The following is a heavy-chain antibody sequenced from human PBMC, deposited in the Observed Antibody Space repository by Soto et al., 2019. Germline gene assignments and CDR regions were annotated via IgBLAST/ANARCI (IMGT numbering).Heavy chain of an antibody. CDR3: AKVSFGGLLWFGESPYYGMDV. CDR1: GFTFSSYA. V-gene: IGHV3-23*01. Sequence: PGGSLRLSCAASGFTFSSYAMSWVRQAPGKGLEWVSAISGSGGSTYYADSVKGRFTISRDNSKNTLYLQMNSLRAEDTAVYYCAKVSFGGLLWFGESPYYGMDVWGQGTTVTVSS. J-gene: IGHJ6*02. CDR2: ISGSGGST. D-gene: IGHD3-10*01.